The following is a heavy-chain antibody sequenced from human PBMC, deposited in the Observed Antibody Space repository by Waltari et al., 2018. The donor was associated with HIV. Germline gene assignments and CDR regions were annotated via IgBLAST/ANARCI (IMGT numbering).Heavy chain of an antibody. Sequence: EVQLVESGGGLVQPGGSLRLSCAASGFTFRSYWMHWVRQAPGKGLVWVSRIHSDGSSTRYADFVKGRFTISRDNAKNTLYLQMNSLRAEDTAVYYCARREATVVRGVYYYGMDVWGQGTTVTVSS. D-gene: IGHD3-10*01. CDR1: GFTFRSYW. J-gene: IGHJ6*02. CDR3: ARREATVVRGVYYYGMDV. CDR2: IHSDGSST. V-gene: IGHV3-74*01.